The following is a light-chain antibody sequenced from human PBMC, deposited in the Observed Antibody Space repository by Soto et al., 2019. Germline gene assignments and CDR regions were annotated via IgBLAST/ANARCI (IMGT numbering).Light chain of an antibody. CDR3: SSYTSSSTLYV. Sequence: QSALTQPASVSGSPGQSITISCTGTSGDVGRYNFVSWYQHHPGKAPKFMIYDVSYRPSGVSNRFSGSKSGNKAFLTISGLQAEDEADYYCSSYTSSSTLYVFGTGTKVTVL. CDR2: DVS. V-gene: IGLV2-14*03. CDR1: SGDVGRYNF. J-gene: IGLJ1*01.